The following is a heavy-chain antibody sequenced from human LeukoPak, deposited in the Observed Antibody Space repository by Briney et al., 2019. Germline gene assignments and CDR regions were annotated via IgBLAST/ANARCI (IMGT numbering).Heavy chain of an antibody. CDR1: GYTFTSYG. CDR2: ISPYNGNT. D-gene: IGHD6-13*01. CDR3: ARDGSSSWYAY. Sequence: GASVKVSCKASGYTFTSYGISWVRQAPGQGLEWMGWISPYNGNTNYAQKLQGRVTMTADTSTSTAYMDLRSLSSDATAVYYCARDGSSSWYAYWGQGTLVTVSS. J-gene: IGHJ4*02. V-gene: IGHV1-18*01.